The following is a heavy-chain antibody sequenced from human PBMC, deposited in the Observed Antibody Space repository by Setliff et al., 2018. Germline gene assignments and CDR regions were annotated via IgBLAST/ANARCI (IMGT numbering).Heavy chain of an antibody. J-gene: IGHJ4*02. CDR1: GDSMNDNH. CDR2: IYTSGGT. V-gene: IGHV4-4*08. D-gene: IGHD6-19*01. CDR3: ARGVSSVSWTPRY. Sequence: PSETLSLTCNVSGDSMNDNHWTWIRQPPGKGLEWIGYIYTSGGTNYNPSLKSRVTISVDMSKNQFSLKLSSVIAADAAVYYCARGVSSVSWTPRYWGRGILVTVSS.